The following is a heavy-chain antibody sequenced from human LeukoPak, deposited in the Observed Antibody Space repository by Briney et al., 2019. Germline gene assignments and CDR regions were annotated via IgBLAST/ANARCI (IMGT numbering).Heavy chain of an antibody. J-gene: IGHJ5*02. D-gene: IGHD6-13*01. V-gene: IGHV3-20*04. CDR2: INWNGGST. Sequence: PGGSLRLSCAASGFTFDDYDMSWVRQAPGNGLEWVSGINWNGGSTGYADSVKGRFSISRDNAKNSLYLQMNSLRAEDTAFYYCARDIPHAAAATNWFDPWGQGTLVTVSS. CDR3: ARDIPHAAAATNWFDP. CDR1: GFTFDDYD.